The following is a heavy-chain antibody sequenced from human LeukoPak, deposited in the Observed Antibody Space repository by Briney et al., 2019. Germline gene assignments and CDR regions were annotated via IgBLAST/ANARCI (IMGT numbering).Heavy chain of an antibody. CDR2: INHSGST. Sequence: PSETLSLTCAVYGGSFSGYYWSWIRQPPGKGLEWIGEINHSGSTNYNPSLKSRVTISVDTSKNQFSLKLSSVTAADTAVYYCARALLSSRALDYWGQGTLVTVSS. V-gene: IGHV4-34*01. D-gene: IGHD2/OR15-2a*01. CDR3: ARALLSSRALDY. J-gene: IGHJ4*02. CDR1: GGSFSGYY.